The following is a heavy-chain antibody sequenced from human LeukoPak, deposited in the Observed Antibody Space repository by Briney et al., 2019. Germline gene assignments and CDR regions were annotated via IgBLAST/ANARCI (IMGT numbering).Heavy chain of an antibody. CDR2: INSDGGST. Sequence: GGSLRLSCAASGFTFSSYWMRWVRQAPGKGLLWVSRINSDGGSTSYAESVKGRFTISRDNAKNTLYLQMNSLRAEDRAVYCCTRVYDYVWGSDRYHLFAGWGEGSLATV. J-gene: IGHJ5*02. CDR3: TRVYDYVWGSDRYHLFAG. V-gene: IGHV3-74*01. D-gene: IGHD3-16*02. CDR1: GFTFSSYW.